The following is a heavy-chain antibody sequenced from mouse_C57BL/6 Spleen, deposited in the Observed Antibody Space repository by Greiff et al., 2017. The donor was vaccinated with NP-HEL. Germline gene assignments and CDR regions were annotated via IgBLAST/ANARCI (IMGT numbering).Heavy chain of an antibody. V-gene: IGHV14-3*01. Sequence: EVMLVESVAELVRPGASVKLSCTASGFNIKNTYMHWVKQRPEQGLEWIGRIDPANGNTKYAPKFQGKATITADTSSNTAYLQLSSLTSEDTANYCCASSGSSFYAMDYWGQGTSVTVSA. J-gene: IGHJ4*01. CDR3: ASSGSSFYAMDY. D-gene: IGHD1-1*01. CDR1: GFNIKNTY. CDR2: IDPANGNT.